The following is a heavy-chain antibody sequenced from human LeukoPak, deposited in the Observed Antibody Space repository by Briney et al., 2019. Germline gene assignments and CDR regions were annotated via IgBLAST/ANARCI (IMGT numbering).Heavy chain of an antibody. D-gene: IGHD3-16*01. CDR1: GFSFGRHW. CDR3: AGGAGWLIDY. Sequence: GGSLRLSCAASGFSFGRHWMNWVRQAPGKGLEWVANIRQDGSEKNYVGSVKGRFTISRDNAKNSLFLQMDSLRAEDTAVYYCAGGAGWLIDYWGQGTLVTVSS. CDR2: IRQDGSEK. V-gene: IGHV3-7*03. J-gene: IGHJ4*02.